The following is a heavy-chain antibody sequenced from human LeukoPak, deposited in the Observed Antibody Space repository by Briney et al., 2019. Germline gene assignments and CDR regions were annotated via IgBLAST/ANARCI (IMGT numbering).Heavy chain of an antibody. CDR3: ARQVAGTMIVVVIYNWFDP. V-gene: IGHV4-38-2*01. CDR2: IYHSGST. Sequence: SETLSLTCAVSGYSINSGYYWGWIRQPPGKGLEWIGSIYHSGSTYYNPSLKSRVTISVDTSKNQFSLKLSSVTAADTAVYYCARQVAGTMIVVVIYNWFDPWGQGTLVTVSS. J-gene: IGHJ5*02. CDR1: GYSINSGYY. D-gene: IGHD3-22*01.